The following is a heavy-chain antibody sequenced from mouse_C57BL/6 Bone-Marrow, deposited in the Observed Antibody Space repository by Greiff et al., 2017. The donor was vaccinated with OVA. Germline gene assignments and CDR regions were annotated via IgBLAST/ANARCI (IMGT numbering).Heavy chain of an antibody. CDR2: ISSCGSYT. J-gene: IGHJ1*03. V-gene: IGHV5-6*01. Sequence: EVKLMESGGDLVKPGGSLKLSCAASGFTFSSYGMSWVRQPPDKRLEWVATISSCGSYTYYPDSVKGRFTISRDNAKNTLYLQMSSLKSEDTAMYYCARHGTTVVARYFDVWGTGTTVTVSS. CDR3: ARHGTTVVARYFDV. CDR1: GFTFSSYG. D-gene: IGHD1-1*01.